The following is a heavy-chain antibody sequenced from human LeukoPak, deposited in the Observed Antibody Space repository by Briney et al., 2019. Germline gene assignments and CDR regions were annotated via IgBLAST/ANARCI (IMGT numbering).Heavy chain of an antibody. Sequence: ASVNASYTASGGTFSSYAISWVRQAPGQGLEWMGGIIPIFGTANYAQKFQGRVTITADESTSTAYMELSSLRSEDTAVYYCASPYDSSGYYPEGFDYWGQGTLVTVSS. V-gene: IGHV1-69*01. CDR1: GGTFSSYA. CDR2: IIPIFGTA. CDR3: ASPYDSSGYYPEGFDY. J-gene: IGHJ4*02. D-gene: IGHD3-22*01.